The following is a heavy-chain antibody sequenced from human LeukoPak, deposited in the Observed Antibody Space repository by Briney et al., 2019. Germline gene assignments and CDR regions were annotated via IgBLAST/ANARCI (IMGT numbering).Heavy chain of an antibody. V-gene: IGHV4-4*09. Sequence: PGGSLRLSCAASGFTFSNAWMSRVRQAPGKGLEWIGYIYTSGSTNYNPSLKSRVTISVDTSKNQFSLKLSSVTAADTAVYYCARQGWELLPLDAFDIWGQGTMVTVSS. CDR2: IYTSGST. D-gene: IGHD1-26*01. J-gene: IGHJ3*02. CDR1: GFTFSNAW. CDR3: ARQGWELLPLDAFDI.